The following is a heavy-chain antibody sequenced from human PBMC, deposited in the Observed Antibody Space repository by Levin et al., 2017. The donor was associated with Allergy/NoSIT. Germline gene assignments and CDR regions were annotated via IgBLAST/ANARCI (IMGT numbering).Heavy chain of an antibody. D-gene: IGHD2-2*02. CDR2: IHYLGTT. V-gene: IGHV4-30-4*01. CDR3: ARGLRHCSSTGCYRSYSPWFDP. Sequence: SQTLSLTCTVSGDSISSGDYYWSWIRQPPGKGLEWIGYIHYLGTTYYNPSLRSRVTISVDTSKNQFSLKLSSVTAADTAVYYCARGLRHCSSTGCYRSYSPWFDPWGQGTLVTVSS. J-gene: IGHJ5*02. CDR1: GDSISSGDYY.